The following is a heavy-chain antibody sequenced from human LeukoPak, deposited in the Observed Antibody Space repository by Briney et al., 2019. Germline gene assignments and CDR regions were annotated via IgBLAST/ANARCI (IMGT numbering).Heavy chain of an antibody. CDR3: AKDASAVIS. D-gene: IGHD3-16*02. CDR2: ISYDGSKK. Sequence: GGSLRLSCAASGFTFSSYGMHWVRQAPGKGLEWVAVISYDGSKKYYADSVKGRFTISRDNSKNTLYLQMNSLRAEDTAVYYCAKDASAVISWGQGTLVTVSS. V-gene: IGHV3-30*18. J-gene: IGHJ4*02. CDR1: GFTFSSYG.